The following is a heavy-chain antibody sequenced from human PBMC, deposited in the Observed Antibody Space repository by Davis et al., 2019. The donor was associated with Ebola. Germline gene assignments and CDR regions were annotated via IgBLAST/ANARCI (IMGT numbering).Heavy chain of an antibody. Sequence: GESLKISCAASGFTFSGSAMHWVRQASGKGLEWVGRIRSNANSYATAYAASVKARFTISRDDSKNTAYLQMNSLKTEDTAVYYCTGTIVGATRVDYWGQGTLVTVSS. V-gene: IGHV3-73*01. CDR3: TGTIVGATRVDY. D-gene: IGHD1-26*01. CDR1: GFTFSGSA. J-gene: IGHJ4*02. CDR2: IRSNANSYAT.